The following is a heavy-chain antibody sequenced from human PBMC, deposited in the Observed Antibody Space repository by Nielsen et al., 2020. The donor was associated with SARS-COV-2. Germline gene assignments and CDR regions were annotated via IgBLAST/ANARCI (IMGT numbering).Heavy chain of an antibody. CDR3: ARDGYSGGSDS. D-gene: IGHD6-19*01. Sequence: ASVKVSCKASGNTFTDYYMHWVRQAPGQGLEWMGQINPNSGVTRYSQNFRGRVAMTRDTSSSTAYMELSSLRSDDTAVFYCARDGYSGGSDSWGQGTLVTVSS. CDR2: INPNSGVT. J-gene: IGHJ4*02. V-gene: IGHV1-2*06. CDR1: GNTFTDYY.